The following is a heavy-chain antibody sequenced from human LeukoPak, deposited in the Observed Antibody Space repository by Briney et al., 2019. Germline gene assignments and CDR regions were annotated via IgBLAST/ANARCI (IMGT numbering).Heavy chain of an antibody. CDR1: GFTFSSYS. CDR2: ISSSSSYI. V-gene: IGHV3-21*01. D-gene: IGHD2-2*01. CDR3: ERVGDIVVVPAAIDDY. Sequence: PGGSLRLSCAASGFTFSSYSMNWVRQAPGKGMEWVSSISSSSSYIYYADSVKGRFTISRDNAKNSLYLQMNSLRAEDTAVYYCERVGDIVVVPAAIDDYWGQGTLVTVSS. J-gene: IGHJ4*02.